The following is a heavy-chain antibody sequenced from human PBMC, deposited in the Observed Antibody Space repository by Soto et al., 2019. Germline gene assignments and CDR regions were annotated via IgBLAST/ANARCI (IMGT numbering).Heavy chain of an antibody. CDR3: ASFSPPMAGRYFDY. CDR2: IYYSGST. J-gene: IGHJ4*02. Sequence: QLQLQESGPGLVKPSETLSLTCTVSGGSISSSSYYWGWIRQPPGKGLEWIGSIYYSGSTYYNPSLKSRVTISVDTSKNQFSLKRSSVTAADTAVYYCASFSPPMAGRYFDYWGQGTLVTVSS. D-gene: IGHD6-19*01. V-gene: IGHV4-39*01. CDR1: GGSISSSSYY.